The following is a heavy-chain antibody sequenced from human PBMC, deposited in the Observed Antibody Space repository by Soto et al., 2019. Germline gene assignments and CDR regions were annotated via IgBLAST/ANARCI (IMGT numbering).Heavy chain of an antibody. J-gene: IGHJ6*01. D-gene: IGHD2-21*02. Sequence: PGGSLRLSRAASGFTFSGYSMNWVRQAPGKGLEWVASISTRSDSNYGDSVKVRFTISRDNVNNSVSLQMNSLRAEDTAVYYCAREETAWPLAYGLDVWGQGTTVTVSS. V-gene: IGHV3-21*01. CDR3: AREETAWPLAYGLDV. CDR2: ISTRSDS. CDR1: GFTFSGYS.